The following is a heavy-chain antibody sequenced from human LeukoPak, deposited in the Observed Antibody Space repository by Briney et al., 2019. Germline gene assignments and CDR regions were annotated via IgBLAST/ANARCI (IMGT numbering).Heavy chain of an antibody. CDR2: INGGSGYT. CDR3: ARGYCSSTSCYMDV. CDR1: GYTFTDYT. D-gene: IGHD2-2*01. J-gene: IGHJ6*02. V-gene: IGHV1-3*01. Sequence: ASVKVSCKASGYTFTDYTMHWLRQAPGQRLDWMGWINGGSGYTKYSPEFQGRVTITRDTSASTAYMELSSLRSEDTAVYYCARGYCSSTSCYMDVWGQGTTVT.